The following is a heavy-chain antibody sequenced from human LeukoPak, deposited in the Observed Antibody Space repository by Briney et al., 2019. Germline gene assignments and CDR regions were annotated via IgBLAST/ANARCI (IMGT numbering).Heavy chain of an antibody. J-gene: IGHJ4*02. V-gene: IGHV1-46*03. CDR1: GYTFTSYY. CDR2: INSSGGST. D-gene: IGHD5-12*01. Sequence: ASVKVSCKASGYTFTSYYMHRVRQAPGQGLEWMGIINSSGGSTSYAQKFQGRVTMTRDTSTSTVYMELSSLRSEDTAVYYCASPIVATSALDYWGQGTLVTVSS. CDR3: ASPIVATSALDY.